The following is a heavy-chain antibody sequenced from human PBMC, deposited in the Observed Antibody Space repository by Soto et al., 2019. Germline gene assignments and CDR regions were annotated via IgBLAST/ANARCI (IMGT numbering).Heavy chain of an antibody. V-gene: IGHV1-3*04. D-gene: IGHD6-19*01. Sequence: ASVKVSCKASGYTFTHYAMHWVRQAPGQRLEWMGWINTGNGNTKYSQKFQGRVTITTDTSASTAYMELSSLRSEDTVVYYCARDGAVAGDTNFDYWGQGTLVTVSS. CDR3: ARDGAVAGDTNFDY. CDR1: GYTFTHYA. J-gene: IGHJ4*02. CDR2: INTGNGNT.